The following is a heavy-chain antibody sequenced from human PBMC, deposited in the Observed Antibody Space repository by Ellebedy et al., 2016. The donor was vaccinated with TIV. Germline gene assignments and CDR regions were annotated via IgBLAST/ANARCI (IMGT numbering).Heavy chain of an antibody. CDR1: GFTFSSYW. CDR2: INSDGSST. D-gene: IGHD1-7*01. V-gene: IGHV3-74*01. Sequence: GESLKISXAASGFTFSSYWMHWVRQAPGKGLVWVSRINSDGSSTSYADSVKGRFTISRDNAKNTLYLQMNSLRAEDTAVYYCARANSYYYYGMDVWGQGTTVTVSS. J-gene: IGHJ6*02. CDR3: ARANSYYYYGMDV.